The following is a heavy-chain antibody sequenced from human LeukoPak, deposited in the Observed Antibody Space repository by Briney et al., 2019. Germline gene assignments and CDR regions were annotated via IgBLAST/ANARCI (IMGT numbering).Heavy chain of an antibody. CDR1: GFTFSGYG. CDR2: IRYDGTNK. J-gene: IGHJ6*03. CDR3: AKAPAPGTSYDYYHYMDV. Sequence: PGGSLRLSCAASGFTFSGYGMHWVRQAPGKGLEWVAFIRYDGTNKHYADSVKGRFTVSRDNSKNTLYMQMNSLGAEDTALYYCAKAPAPGTSYDYYHYMDVWGKGTTVTVSS. V-gene: IGHV3-30*02. D-gene: IGHD6-13*01.